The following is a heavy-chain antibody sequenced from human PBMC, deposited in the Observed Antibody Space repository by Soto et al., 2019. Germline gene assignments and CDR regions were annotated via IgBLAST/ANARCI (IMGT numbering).Heavy chain of an antibody. CDR3: ARDYYDSSGPDY. D-gene: IGHD3-22*01. CDR1: GYTFTGYY. J-gene: IGHJ4*02. V-gene: IGHV1-2*02. CDR2: INPNSGGT. Sequence: ASVKVSCKASGYTFTGYYVHWVRQAPGQGLEWMGWINPNSGGTNYAQKFQGRVTMTRDTSISTAYMELSRLRSDDTAVYYCARDYYDSSGPDYWGQGTLVTVS.